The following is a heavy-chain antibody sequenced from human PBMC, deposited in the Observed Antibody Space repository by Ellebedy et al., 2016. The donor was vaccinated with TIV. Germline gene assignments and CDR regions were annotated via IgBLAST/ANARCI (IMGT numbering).Heavy chain of an antibody. D-gene: IGHD2-21*02. V-gene: IGHV1-24*01. CDR2: FDPADGEP. CDR1: GYPLTAVS. J-gene: IGHJ3*02. CDR3: ATDSSKSPLVMVTSGHAFDI. Sequence: AASVQVSCKVSGYPLTAVSLHWVRQAPGKGLEWLGGFDPADGEPTYALNFQGRVTMTEDTSSDTAYLELSSLRSEDTAVYYCATDSSKSPLVMVTSGHAFDIWGQGTMVLVS.